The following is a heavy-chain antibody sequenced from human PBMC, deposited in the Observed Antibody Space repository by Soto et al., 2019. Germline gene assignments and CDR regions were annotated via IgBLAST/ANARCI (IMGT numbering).Heavy chain of an antibody. CDR3: ARAFGTSFDY. Sequence: GGSLRLSCAASGFSFSAYSMNWVRQAPGKGLEWVSYISSGSSSIYYADSVKGRFTISRDNAKNSLYLQMNSLRAEDTAVYYCARAFGTSFDYWGQGTLVTVSS. J-gene: IGHJ4*02. V-gene: IGHV3-48*01. D-gene: IGHD6-13*01. CDR1: GFSFSAYS. CDR2: ISSGSSSI.